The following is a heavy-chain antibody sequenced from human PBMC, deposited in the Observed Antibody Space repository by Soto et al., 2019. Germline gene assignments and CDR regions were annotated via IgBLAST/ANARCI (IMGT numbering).Heavy chain of an antibody. J-gene: IGHJ5*02. CDR2: IYATGTT. Sequence: PSETLSLTYTVSGASISGFYWSWIRKSAGKGLEWIGRIYATGTTDYNPTLKSRVMMSVDTSKKLFSLKLRSVTAADTAVYYCVRDGTKTLRDWFDPWGQGMSVTVSS. CDR1: GASISGFY. CDR3: VRDGTKTLRDWFDP. D-gene: IGHD1-1*01. V-gene: IGHV4-4*07.